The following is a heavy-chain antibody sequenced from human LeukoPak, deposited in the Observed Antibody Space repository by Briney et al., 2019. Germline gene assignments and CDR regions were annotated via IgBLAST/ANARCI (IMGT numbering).Heavy chain of an antibody. CDR3: AREGAVQLERRPYYYYYMDV. D-gene: IGHD1-1*01. V-gene: IGHV3-48*03. Sequence: GGSLRLSCAASGFTFSSYEMNWVRQAPGKGLEWVSYISSSGNTIYYADSVKGRFTISRDNAKNTLYLQMNSLRAEDTAVYYCAREGAVQLERRPYYYYYMDVWGKGTTVTISS. CDR1: GFTFSSYE. CDR2: ISSSGNTI. J-gene: IGHJ6*03.